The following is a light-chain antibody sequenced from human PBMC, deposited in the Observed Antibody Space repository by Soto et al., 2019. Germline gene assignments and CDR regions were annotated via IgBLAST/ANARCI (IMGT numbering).Light chain of an antibody. Sequence: EIVLTQSPGTLSLSPGERATLSCRASQSVSSSYLAWYQQKPGQAPRLLIYGASSRATGIPDRFSGSGSGTDFTLTISRLDPEDFATYYCQQANSFPFTFGPGTKVDIK. J-gene: IGKJ3*01. CDR2: GAS. CDR1: QSVSSSY. V-gene: IGKV3-20*01. CDR3: QQANSFPFT.